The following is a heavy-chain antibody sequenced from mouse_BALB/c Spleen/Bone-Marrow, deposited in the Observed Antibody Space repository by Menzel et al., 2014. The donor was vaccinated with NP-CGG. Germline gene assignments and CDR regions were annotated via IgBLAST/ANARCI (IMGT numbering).Heavy chain of an antibody. V-gene: IGHV1-80*01. CDR2: IYPGDGDT. CDR3: ARGPWFAY. Sequence: VKLQESGAELVRPGSSVKISCKASGYAFSSYWMNWGKQRPGQGLEWIGQIYPGDGDTNYNGKFKGKATLTADKSSSTAYMQLSSLTSEDSAVYFCARGPWFAYWGQGTLVTVSA. J-gene: IGHJ3*01. CDR1: GYAFSSYW.